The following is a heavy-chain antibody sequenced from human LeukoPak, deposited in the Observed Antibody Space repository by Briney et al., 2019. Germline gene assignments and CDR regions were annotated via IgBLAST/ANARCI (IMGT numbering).Heavy chain of an antibody. Sequence: GGSLRLSCAASGFTFRTYGMHWVRQAPGKGLEWVAVIWYDGSDKYHADSVKGRFTISRDNSKNMLYLQMNSLRAEDTAVYYCASSSGWYLSSDYWGQGTLVIVSS. V-gene: IGHV3-33*01. CDR1: GFTFRTYG. D-gene: IGHD6-19*01. CDR2: IWYDGSDK. J-gene: IGHJ4*02. CDR3: ASSSGWYLSSDY.